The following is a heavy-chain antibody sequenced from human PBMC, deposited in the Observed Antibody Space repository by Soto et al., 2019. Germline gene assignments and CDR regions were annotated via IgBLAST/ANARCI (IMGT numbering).Heavy chain of an antibody. V-gene: IGHV6-1*01. D-gene: IGHD2-8*02. CDR2: TYYRSKWYN. CDR1: GDSVSSTSAA. J-gene: IGHJ5*02. Sequence: LSQTLSLTCAISGDSVSSTSAAWNWIRQSPSRGLEWLGRTYYRSKWYNDYALSVKSRITINPDTSKNQFSLQLNSVTPEDTAVYSRERGVAASKGDWLDTWGQGTLVTVSS. CDR3: ERGVAASKGDWLDT.